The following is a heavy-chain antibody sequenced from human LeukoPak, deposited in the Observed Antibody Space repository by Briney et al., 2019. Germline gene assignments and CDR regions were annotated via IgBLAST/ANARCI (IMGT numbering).Heavy chain of an antibody. CDR1: GGSFSGYY. J-gene: IGHJ5*02. D-gene: IGHD1-7*01. CDR3: AREGGTTIWFDP. Sequence: SETLSLTCAVYGGSFSGYYWSWIRQPPGRGLEWIGEIKHSGSTKYNPSLKSRVTISVDTSKNQFSLKLSSVTAADTAVYYCAREGGTTIWFDPWGQGTLVTVSS. CDR2: IKHSGST. V-gene: IGHV4-34*01.